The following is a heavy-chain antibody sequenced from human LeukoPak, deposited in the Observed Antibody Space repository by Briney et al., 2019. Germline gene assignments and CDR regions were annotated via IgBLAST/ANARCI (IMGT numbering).Heavy chain of an antibody. Sequence: SETLSLTCAVSGGSISSSNWWSWVRQPPGKGLEWIGEIYHSGSTNYNPSLKSRVTISVDTSENQFSLKLSSVTAADTAVYYCARDLSHYYYGMDVWGQGTTVTVSS. CDR3: ARDLSHYYYGMDV. V-gene: IGHV4-4*02. J-gene: IGHJ6*02. CDR1: GGSISSSNW. CDR2: IYHSGST.